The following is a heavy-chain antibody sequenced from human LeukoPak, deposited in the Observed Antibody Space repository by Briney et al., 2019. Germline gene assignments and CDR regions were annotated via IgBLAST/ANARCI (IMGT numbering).Heavy chain of an antibody. J-gene: IGHJ4*02. CDR2: NSWNSGNI. V-gene: IGHV3-9*01. Sequence: SLRLSCAASGFSLDDYSMHWVRHAPGKGLEWVSGNSWNSGNIGYTDSVKGRFTISRDNAKNSLYRQMNSLRAEDTALYYCAKVRSSGWYSPGDYWGQGTLVTVSS. D-gene: IGHD6-19*01. CDR1: GFSLDDYS. CDR3: AKVRSSGWYSPGDY.